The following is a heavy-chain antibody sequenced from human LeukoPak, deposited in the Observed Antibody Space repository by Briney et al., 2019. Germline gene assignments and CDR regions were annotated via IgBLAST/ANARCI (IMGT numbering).Heavy chain of an antibody. D-gene: IGHD1-14*01. Sequence: GGSLRLSCAASGFTFSSYAMSWVRQAPGKGLEWVSAISGSGGSTYYADSVKGRFTISRDNSKNTLYLLMNSLRAEDTAVYYCARVYPRDRSFDYWGQGTLVTVSS. J-gene: IGHJ4*02. V-gene: IGHV3-23*01. CDR3: ARVYPRDRSFDY. CDR2: ISGSGGST. CDR1: GFTFSSYA.